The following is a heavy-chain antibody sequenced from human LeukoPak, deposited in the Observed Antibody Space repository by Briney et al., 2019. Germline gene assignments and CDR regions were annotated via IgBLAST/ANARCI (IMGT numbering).Heavy chain of an antibody. J-gene: IGHJ4*02. D-gene: IGHD3-22*01. V-gene: IGHV1-69*01. Sequence: SVKVSCKASGGTFSSYAISWVRQAPGQGLEWMGGIIPIFGTANYAQKFQGGVTITADESTSTAYMELSSLRSEDTAVYYCASTPTYYYDSSGYYLGYFDYWGQGTLVTVSS. CDR1: GGTFSSYA. CDR3: ASTPTYYYDSSGYYLGYFDY. CDR2: IIPIFGTA.